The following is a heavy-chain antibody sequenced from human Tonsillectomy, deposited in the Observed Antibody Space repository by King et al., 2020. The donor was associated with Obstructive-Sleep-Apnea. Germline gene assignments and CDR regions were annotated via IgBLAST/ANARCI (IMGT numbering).Heavy chain of an antibody. Sequence: VQLQESGPGLVKPSETLSLTCTVSGGSITTYYWSWIRQPPGKGLEWIGYIYYRGSTSYNPSLKSRVTLSLDTSKNQVSLRLTSMTAADTAMYYCARQHYDKTGNGYSTGFDTWGQGTLVTVSS. V-gene: IGHV4-59*01. CDR3: ARQHYDKTGNGYSTGFDT. D-gene: IGHD1-1*01. CDR1: GGSITTYY. J-gene: IGHJ5*02. CDR2: IYYRGST.